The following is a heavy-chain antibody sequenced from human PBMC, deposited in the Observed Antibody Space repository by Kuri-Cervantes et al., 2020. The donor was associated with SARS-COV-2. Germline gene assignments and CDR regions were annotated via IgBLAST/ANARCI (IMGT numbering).Heavy chain of an antibody. J-gene: IGHJ6*03. V-gene: IGHV4-59*11. Sequence: GSLRLSCTVSGGSISSHYWSWIRQPPGKGLEWIGYIYYSGSTNYNPSLKSRVTISVDTSKNQFSLKLSSVTAADTAVYYCARVIGSSWFRNYYYYMDVWGKGTTVTVSS. CDR3: ARVIGSSWFRNYYYYMDV. D-gene: IGHD6-13*01. CDR2: IYYSGST. CDR1: GGSISSHY.